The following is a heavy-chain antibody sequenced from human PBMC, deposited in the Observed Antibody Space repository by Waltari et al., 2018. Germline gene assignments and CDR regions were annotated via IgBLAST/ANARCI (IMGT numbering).Heavy chain of an antibody. CDR3: ARWSVSGSYYDS. CDR2: IMRDGGAT. D-gene: IGHD3-10*01. CDR1: GFSFSNYG. J-gene: IGHJ4*02. Sequence: EVQLLESGETLLQPGGSLRLSCTASGFSFSNYGLTWVRQAPGKGLEWVSAIMRDGGATFYGGAVRGRSTISRDNSKNTVYLEINSLRVDDTAKYYCARWSVSGSYYDSWGQGILVAVSS. V-gene: IGHV3-23*01.